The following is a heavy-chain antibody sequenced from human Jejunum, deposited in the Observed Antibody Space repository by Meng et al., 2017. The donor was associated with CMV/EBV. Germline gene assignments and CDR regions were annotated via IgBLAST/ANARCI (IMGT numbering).Heavy chain of an antibody. CDR1: GFAFGRYA. CDR2: IPFDGNNE. D-gene: IGHD6-13*01. V-gene: IGHV3-30*04. Sequence: SGFAFGRYALHWVRQAPGKGLEWVAVIPFDGNNEHSADSVEGRFTISRDNSKNTLYLQVNSLRPEDTGVYYCARGTGSGSWLIDSWGQGTLVTVSS. CDR3: ARGTGSGSWLIDS. J-gene: IGHJ4*02.